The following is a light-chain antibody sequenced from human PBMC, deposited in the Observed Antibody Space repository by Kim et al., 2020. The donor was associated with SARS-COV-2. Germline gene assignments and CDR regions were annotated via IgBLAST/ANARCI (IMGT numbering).Light chain of an antibody. Sequence: SYELTQPPSVSVSPGQTASIPCSGDEFEDKYVYWYQQRPGQSPVLVMYQDRKRPSGIPERFSGSNSGNTATLTISGTQAMDEADYYCQAWDSNTVVFGGGTQLTVL. V-gene: IGLV3-1*01. CDR1: EFEDKY. J-gene: IGLJ2*01. CDR2: QDR. CDR3: QAWDSNTVV.